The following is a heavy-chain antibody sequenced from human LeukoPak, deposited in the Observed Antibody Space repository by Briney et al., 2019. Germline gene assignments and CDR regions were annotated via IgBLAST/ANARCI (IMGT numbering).Heavy chain of an antibody. CDR3: ATYYDSGDY. V-gene: IGHV1-46*01. Sequence: ASVKVSCKASGYTFPSYFMHWVRQAPGQGLEWMGIINPTSGSTTYAQKFQGRVTMTRDTSTSTVYMELSSLRSDDTAVYYCATYYDSGDYWGQGTLVTVSS. CDR1: GYTFPSYF. J-gene: IGHJ4*02. D-gene: IGHD3-22*01. CDR2: INPTSGST.